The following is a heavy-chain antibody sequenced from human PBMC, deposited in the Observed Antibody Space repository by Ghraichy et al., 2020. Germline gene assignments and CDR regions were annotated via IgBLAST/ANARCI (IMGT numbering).Heavy chain of an antibody. CDR1: GFTVSSNY. D-gene: IGHD3-9*01. V-gene: IGHV3-53*01. CDR2: IYSGGST. CDR3: ARGLDSFHGEYYFDY. Sequence: LSLTCAASGFTVSSNYMSWVRQAPGKGLEWVSVIYSGGSTYYADSVKGRFTISRDNSKNTLYLQMNSLRAEDTAVYYCARGLDSFHGEYYFDYWGQGTLVTVSS. J-gene: IGHJ4*02.